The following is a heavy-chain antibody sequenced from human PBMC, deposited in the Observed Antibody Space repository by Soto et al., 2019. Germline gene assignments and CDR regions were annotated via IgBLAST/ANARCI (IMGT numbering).Heavy chain of an antibody. J-gene: IGHJ4*02. CDR2: INSGSTSV. V-gene: IGHV3-48*01. CDR3: ASSASPDAY. D-gene: IGHD1-26*01. CDR1: GFTFNSYS. Sequence: EVQLVESGGGLVQPGGSLRLSCVASGFTFNSYSMNWVRQAPGKGLEWISYINSGSTSVFYADSVKGRFTISRDNAKNTIYQQMNSLRAEDTAVYYCASSASPDAYWGQGTLVTVSS.